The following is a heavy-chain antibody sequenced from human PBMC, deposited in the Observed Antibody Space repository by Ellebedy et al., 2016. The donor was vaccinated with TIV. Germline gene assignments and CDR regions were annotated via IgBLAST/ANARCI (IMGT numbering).Heavy chain of an antibody. D-gene: IGHD1-1*01. CDR1: GFNLSGYY. CDR2: ISSSSSII. CDR3: ARLEVSYYYYYGMDV. V-gene: IGHV3-11*04. Sequence: GGSLRLSCAASGFNLSGYYISWIRQAPGKGLEWVSYISSSSSIIYYADSVKGRFTISRDNAKNSLYLQMNSLRVEDTAVYYCARLEVSYYYYYGMDVWGQGTTVTVSS. J-gene: IGHJ6*02.